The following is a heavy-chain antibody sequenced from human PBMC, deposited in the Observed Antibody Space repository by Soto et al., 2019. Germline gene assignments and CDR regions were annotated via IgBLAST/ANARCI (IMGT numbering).Heavy chain of an antibody. CDR2: INHSGST. V-gene: IGHV4-34*06. CDR1: GGSFSGYY. J-gene: IGHJ6*02. D-gene: IGHD1-1*01. Sequence: PSETLSLTCAVYGGSFSGYYWSWIRQPPGKGLEWIGEINHSGSTNYNPSLKSRVTISVDTPKNQFSLKLDSVTAADSAVYYCSRRRGPGLFYGTDVWGQGTTVTVSS. CDR3: SRRRGPGLFYGTDV.